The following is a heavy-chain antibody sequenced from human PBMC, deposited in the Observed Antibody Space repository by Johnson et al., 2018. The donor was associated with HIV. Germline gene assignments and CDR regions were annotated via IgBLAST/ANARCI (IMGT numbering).Heavy chain of an antibody. D-gene: IGHD1-14*01. CDR2: IRYDGSNK. Sequence: VQLVESGGGLVQPGGSLRLSCAASGFTFSSYEMNWVRQAPGKGLEWVAFIRYDGSNKYDVDLVKGRFTISRDKSKSTLCLQMNSLRGEDTAVYYCANIPYRSSPHAFDIWGQGTMVTVSS. CDR3: ANIPYRSSPHAFDI. V-gene: IGHV3-30*02. J-gene: IGHJ3*02. CDR1: GFTFSSYE.